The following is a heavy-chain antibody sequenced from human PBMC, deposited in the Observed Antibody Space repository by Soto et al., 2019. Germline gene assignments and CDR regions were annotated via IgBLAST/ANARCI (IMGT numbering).Heavy chain of an antibody. D-gene: IGHD3-3*01. V-gene: IGHV3-7*05. CDR3: ARDGQQRDYDFWSGYYTDWFDP. J-gene: IGHJ5*02. CDR2: IKQDGSEK. Sequence: GGSLRLSCAASGFTFSSYWMSWVHQAPGKGLEWVANIKQDGSEKYYVDSVKGRFTISRDNAKNSLYLQMNSLRAEDTAVYYCARDGQQRDYDFWSGYYTDWFDPWGQGTLVTVSS. CDR1: GFTFSSYW.